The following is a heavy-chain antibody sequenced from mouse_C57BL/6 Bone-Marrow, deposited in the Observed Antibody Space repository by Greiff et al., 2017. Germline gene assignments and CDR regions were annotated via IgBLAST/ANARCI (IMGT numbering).Heavy chain of an antibody. J-gene: IGHJ1*03. CDR2: IDPENGDT. V-gene: IGHV14-4*01. Sequence: VQLQQSGAELVRPGASVKLSCTASGFNIKDDYMHWVKQRPEQGLEWIGWIDPENGDTEYASKFQGKATITADTSSNTAYLQLSSLTSEDTAVYYCTTSSYYYGSSWYFDVWGTGTTVTVSS. D-gene: IGHD1-1*01. CDR3: TTSSYYYGSSWYFDV. CDR1: GFNIKDDY.